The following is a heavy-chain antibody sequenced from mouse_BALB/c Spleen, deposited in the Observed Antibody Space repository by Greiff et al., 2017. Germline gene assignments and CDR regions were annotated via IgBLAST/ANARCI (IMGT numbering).Heavy chain of an antibody. CDR3: ARYRYNYYAMDY. CDR2: IDPANGNT. J-gene: IGHJ4*01. D-gene: IGHD2-14*01. V-gene: IGHV14-3*02. CDR1: GFYIKDSY. Sequence: EVKLMESGAELVKPGASVKLSCTASGFYIKDSYMHWVKQRPEQGLEWIGRIDPANGNTNYDPKFKGKATITADTSSNTAYLQLSSLTSEDTAVYYCARYRYNYYAMDYWGQGTSVTVSS.